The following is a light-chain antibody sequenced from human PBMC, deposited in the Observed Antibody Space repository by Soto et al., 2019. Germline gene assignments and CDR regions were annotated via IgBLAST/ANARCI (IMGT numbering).Light chain of an antibody. CDR2: GAS. V-gene: IGKV3-15*01. Sequence: EIVMTQSPATLSVSPGERATLSCRASQSVSSNLAWYQQKPGQAPRLLIYGASTRATGIPARFSGSGSGTEFTLTISSLLSEDFAVYYCQQYNNWPRTFGQGTMVEIK. J-gene: IGKJ1*01. CDR1: QSVSSN. CDR3: QQYNNWPRT.